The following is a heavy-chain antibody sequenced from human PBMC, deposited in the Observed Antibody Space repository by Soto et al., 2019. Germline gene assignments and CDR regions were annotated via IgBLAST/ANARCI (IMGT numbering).Heavy chain of an antibody. CDR2: MRDTGRT. J-gene: IGHJ6*02. V-gene: IGHV3-53*01. CDR3: APMGV. Sequence: GGSLRLSCAVSGFTVDSNYMSWVRQAPGKGLEWVAVMRDTGRTNYADFVEGRFTISRDDSKNMVFLQMNSLRAGDTAVYYCAPMGVWGQGTTVTVSS. CDR1: GFTVDSNY.